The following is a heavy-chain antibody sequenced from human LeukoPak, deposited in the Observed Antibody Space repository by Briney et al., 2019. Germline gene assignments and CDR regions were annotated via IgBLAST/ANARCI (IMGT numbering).Heavy chain of an antibody. Sequence: SETLTLTCAAYGFTFSGYYRSWIRQPPGKGLEWIAEINHSGGTNNNPYLKNRVIMSVETSKNQFSLKVSSVTAADTAVYFCARVGYSYSINDWSRTGLGAYPTKYHYYMDVWGKGTTVTVSS. CDR1: GFTFSGYY. D-gene: IGHD5-18*01. CDR3: ARVGYSYSINDWSRTGLGAYPTKYHYYMDV. V-gene: IGHV4-34*01. J-gene: IGHJ6*03. CDR2: INHSGGT.